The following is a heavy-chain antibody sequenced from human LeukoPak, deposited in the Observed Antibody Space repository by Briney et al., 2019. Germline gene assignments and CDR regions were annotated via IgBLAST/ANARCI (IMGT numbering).Heavy chain of an antibody. CDR1: GGSISSGDYY. Sequence: PSETLSLTCTVSGGSISSGDYYWSWIRQPPGKGLEWIGYIYYSGSTYYNPSLKSRVTISVDTSKNQFSLKLSSVTAADTAVYYCARETEFVKFDPWGQGTLVTVSS. V-gene: IGHV4-30-4*01. J-gene: IGHJ5*02. CDR3: ARETEFVKFDP. D-gene: IGHD1-1*01. CDR2: IYYSGST.